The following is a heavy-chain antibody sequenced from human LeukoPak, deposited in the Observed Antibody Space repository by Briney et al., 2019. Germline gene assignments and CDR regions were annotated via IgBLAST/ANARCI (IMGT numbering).Heavy chain of an antibody. CDR2: IYYSGST. J-gene: IGHJ4*02. V-gene: IGHV4-39*01. CDR1: GHSISSSRHY. CDR3: ARHLGRWGSPGPPIDY. Sequence: SATLSLTCTVSGHSISSSRHYWGWIRQPPGKGLEWFGSIYYSGSTYYNPSLKSRVTISVDTSKNQFSLKLSSVTAADTAVYYCARHLGRWGSPGPPIDYWGQGTLVTVSS. D-gene: IGHD1-26*01.